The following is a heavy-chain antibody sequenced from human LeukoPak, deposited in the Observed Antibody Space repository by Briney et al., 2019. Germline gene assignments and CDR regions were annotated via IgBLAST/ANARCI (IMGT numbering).Heavy chain of an antibody. D-gene: IGHD6-19*01. J-gene: IGHJ4*02. V-gene: IGHV3-53*01. Sequence: PGGSLRLSCAASGFTVSSNYMSWVRQAPGKGLEWVSVIYSGGSTYYADSVKGRFTISRDNSKNTLYLQMNSLRAEDTAVYYCARSAIAVAGHHYFDYWGQGTLVTVSS. CDR1: GFTVSSNY. CDR3: ARSAIAVAGHHYFDY. CDR2: IYSGGST.